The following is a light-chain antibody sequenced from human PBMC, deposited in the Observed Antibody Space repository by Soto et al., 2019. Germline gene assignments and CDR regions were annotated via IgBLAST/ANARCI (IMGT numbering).Light chain of an antibody. CDR1: QRISSN. CDR2: GAS. CDR3: QHYNNWPPWT. V-gene: IGKV3-15*01. J-gene: IGKJ1*01. Sequence: EVVMTQSPATLSVSPGERATLSCRASQRISSNLAWYQQRRGQAPRLLIYGASTRAPGIPARFSGSGSETEFTLTISSLQXXXXXVYYCQHYNNWPPWTFGQGTKVEIK.